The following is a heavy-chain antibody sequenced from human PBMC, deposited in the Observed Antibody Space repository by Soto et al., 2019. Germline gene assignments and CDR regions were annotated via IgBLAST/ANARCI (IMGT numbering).Heavy chain of an antibody. CDR1: GSGFCSDW. D-gene: IGHD3-22*01. Sequence: ICCKASGSGFCSDWVGCVRQMLWKGLEWMGIIFPDDSETRYSPSFQGKVSISVDKSISTAYLQWSSLKASDTAMYYCARRLYDTSGYRYFDFWGQGTLVTVSS. J-gene: IGHJ4*02. CDR2: IFPDDSET. V-gene: IGHV5-51*01. CDR3: ARRLYDTSGYRYFDF.